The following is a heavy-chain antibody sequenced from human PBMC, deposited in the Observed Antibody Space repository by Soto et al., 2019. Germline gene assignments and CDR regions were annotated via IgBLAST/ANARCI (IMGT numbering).Heavy chain of an antibody. V-gene: IGHV3-7*01. CDR2: IKQDGSEK. CDR1: GFTFSSYW. CDR3: AREGGSFDFWSGSYNWFDP. Sequence: VQLVESGGGLVQPGGSLRLSCAASGFTFSSYWMSWVRQAPGKGLEWVANIKQDGSEKYYVDSVKGRFTISRDNAKNSLYLQMNSLRAEDAAVYYCAREGGSFDFWSGSYNWFDPWGQGTLVTVSS. D-gene: IGHD3-3*01. J-gene: IGHJ5*02.